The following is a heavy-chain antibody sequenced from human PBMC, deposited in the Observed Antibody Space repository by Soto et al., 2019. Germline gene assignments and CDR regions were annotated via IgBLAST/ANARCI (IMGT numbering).Heavy chain of an antibody. CDR1: GGSISSYY. Sequence: SETLSLTCTVSGGSISSYYWSWIRQPPGKGLEWIGYIYYSGSTNFSPSLKSRVTISVDTSKNQFSLKLSSVTAADTAVYYCARSGYDFDYYYYMDVWGKGTTVTVSS. D-gene: IGHD5-12*01. CDR3: ARSGYDFDYYYYMDV. V-gene: IGHV4-59*01. J-gene: IGHJ6*03. CDR2: IYYSGST.